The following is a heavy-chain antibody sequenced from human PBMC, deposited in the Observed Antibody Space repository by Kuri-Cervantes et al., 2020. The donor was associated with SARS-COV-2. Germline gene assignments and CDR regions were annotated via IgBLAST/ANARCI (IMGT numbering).Heavy chain of an antibody. CDR2: IYTSGST. D-gene: IGHD6-19*01. CDR1: GGSISSGSYY. Sequence: LRLSCTVSGGSISSGSYYWSWIRQPAGKGLEWIGHIYTSGSTNYNPSLKSRVTISVDTSKNQFSLKLSSVTAADTAVYYCARRGEYSSGSFDYWGQGTLVTVSS. V-gene: IGHV4-61*09. J-gene: IGHJ4*02. CDR3: ARRGEYSSGSFDY.